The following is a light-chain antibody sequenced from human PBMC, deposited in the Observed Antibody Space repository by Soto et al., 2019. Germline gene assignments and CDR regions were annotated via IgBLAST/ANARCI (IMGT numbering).Light chain of an antibody. CDR2: AIS. V-gene: IGKV3-20*01. Sequence: IVLTQSPGTLSASPGGRATLSCRSSETVYDRQLAWYQQRAGQAPRLLIYAISTRAAGIPDRFSGSGSGTDFTLTISSLQPEDSAAYYCLQYNSYSWTFGQGTKVDIK. J-gene: IGKJ1*01. CDR1: ETVYDRQ. CDR3: LQYNSYSWT.